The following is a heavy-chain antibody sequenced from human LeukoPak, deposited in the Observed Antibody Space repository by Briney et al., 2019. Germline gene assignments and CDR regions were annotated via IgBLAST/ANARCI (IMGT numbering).Heavy chain of an antibody. V-gene: IGHV3-7*01. CDR2: IQQEEIEK. CDR1: GFIFNNYV. CDR3: ARWSGNILTGLFDF. J-gene: IGHJ4*02. D-gene: IGHD3-9*01. Sequence: GGSLRLSCAASGFIFNNYVIHWVRQAPGKGLEWVANIQQEEIEKYYEDSVKGRFTISRDNAKNSLSLQMNSLRVEDTAVYYCARWSGNILTGLFDFWGQGSLATVSS.